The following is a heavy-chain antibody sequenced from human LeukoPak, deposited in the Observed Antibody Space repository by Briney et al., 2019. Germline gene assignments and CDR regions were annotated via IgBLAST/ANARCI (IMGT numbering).Heavy chain of an antibody. CDR1: GFTFSSYA. D-gene: IGHD1-26*01. V-gene: IGHV3-21*01. CDR2: ISSSSSYI. CDR3: ARVRGGSGRSYAADAFDI. J-gene: IGHJ3*02. Sequence: PGGSLRLSCAASGFTFSSYAMTWVRQAPGKGLEWVSSISSSSSYIYYADSLKGRFTSSRDNAKSTLYLQMNSLRADDTAVFYCARVRGGSGRSYAADAFDIWGQGTMVTVSS.